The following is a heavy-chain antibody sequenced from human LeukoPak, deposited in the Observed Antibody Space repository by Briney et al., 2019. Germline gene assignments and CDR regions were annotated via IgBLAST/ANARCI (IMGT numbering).Heavy chain of an antibody. Sequence: SETLSLTCTVSGASISSYYWSWIRQPAGKGLEWIGRIYSSGSTNYNPSLKSRVTMSVDTSKNQFSLKLSSVTAADTAVYYCARDRGSSSSKFLDYWGQGTLVTVSS. D-gene: IGHD6-6*01. CDR1: GASISSYY. V-gene: IGHV4-4*07. CDR2: IYSSGST. J-gene: IGHJ4*02. CDR3: ARDRGSSSSKFLDY.